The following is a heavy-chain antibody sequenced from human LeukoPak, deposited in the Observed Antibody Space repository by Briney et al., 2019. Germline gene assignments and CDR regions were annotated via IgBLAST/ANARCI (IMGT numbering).Heavy chain of an antibody. CDR3: AKDPAPEEGMVAEYFQH. J-gene: IGHJ1*01. CDR1: GFTFSSYG. CDR2: ISYDGSNK. V-gene: IGHV3-30*18. Sequence: GRSLRLSCAASGFTFSSYGMHWVRQAPGKGLEWVAVISYDGSNKYYADSVKGRFTISRDNSKNTLYLQMNSLRAEDTAVYYCAKDPAPEEGMVAEYFQHWGQGTLVTVSS. D-gene: IGHD2-8*01.